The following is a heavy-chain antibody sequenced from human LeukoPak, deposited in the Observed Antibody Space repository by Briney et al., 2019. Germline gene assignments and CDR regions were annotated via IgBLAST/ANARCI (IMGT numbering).Heavy chain of an antibody. J-gene: IGHJ4*02. V-gene: IGHV3-7*01. Sequence: PGGSIRLSCAASGFTLGSYWVSWVRQAPGEGLEWVANIKYDGSEKDYVDSVKGRFTISRDNAKNSLYLQMNSLRAEDTAVYYCARDIAPAGLFFDYWGQGTLVTVSS. D-gene: IGHD6-13*01. CDR1: GFTLGSYW. CDR2: IKYDGSEK. CDR3: ARDIAPAGLFFDY.